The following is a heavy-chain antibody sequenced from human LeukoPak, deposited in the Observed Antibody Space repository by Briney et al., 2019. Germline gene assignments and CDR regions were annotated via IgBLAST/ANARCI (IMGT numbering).Heavy chain of an antibody. CDR3: ARANSGGECYWDNWFDP. CDR1: GDSMSSGSYY. V-gene: IGHV4-61*02. Sequence: SETLSLACTVSGDSMSSGSYYWSWIRQPAGKGLEWIGRIYTTGITNYNPSLKSRVTISVDTSKNHFSLRLTSLTAADTAVYYCARANSGGECYWDNWFDPWGQGILVTVSS. D-gene: IGHD2-21*01. CDR2: IYTTGIT. J-gene: IGHJ5*02.